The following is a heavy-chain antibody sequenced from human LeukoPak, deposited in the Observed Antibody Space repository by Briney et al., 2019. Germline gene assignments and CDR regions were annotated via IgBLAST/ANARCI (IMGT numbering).Heavy chain of an antibody. V-gene: IGHV5-51*03. J-gene: IGHJ4*02. CDR1: GYSFTSYW. Sequence: GESLKISCKGSGYSFTSYWIGWARQMPGKGLEWMGIIYPGDSDTRYSPSFQGQVTISADKSISTAYLQWSSLKASDTAMYYCARPQRGFGELYGFDYWGQGTLVTVSS. CDR2: IYPGDSDT. D-gene: IGHD3-10*01. CDR3: ARPQRGFGELYGFDY.